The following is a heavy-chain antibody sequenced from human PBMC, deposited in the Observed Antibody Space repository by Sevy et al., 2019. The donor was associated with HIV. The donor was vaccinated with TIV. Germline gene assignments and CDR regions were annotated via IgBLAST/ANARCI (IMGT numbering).Heavy chain of an antibody. D-gene: IGHD6-6*01. CDR1: GGTFSSYA. J-gene: IGHJ3*02. Sequence: ASGKVSCKASGGTFSSYAISWVRQAPGQGLEWMGGIIPIFGTANYAQKFQGRVTITADESTSTAYMELGSLSTEDTAAYYCARDSSPTLDSTSGDAFDIWGQGTMVTVSS. CDR2: IIPIFGTA. CDR3: ARDSSPTLDSTSGDAFDI. V-gene: IGHV1-69*13.